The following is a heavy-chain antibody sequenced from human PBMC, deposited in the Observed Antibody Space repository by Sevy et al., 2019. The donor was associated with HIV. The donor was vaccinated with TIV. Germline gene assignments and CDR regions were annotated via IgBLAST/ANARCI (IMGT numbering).Heavy chain of an antibody. CDR3: ARVGWYSSSWSHFDY. D-gene: IGHD6-13*01. CDR2: ISYDGSNK. Sequence: GGSLRLSCAASGFTFSSYAMHWVRQAPGKGLEWVAVISYDGSNKYYADSVKGRFTISRDNSKNTLYLQMNSLRAEDTAVYYCARVGWYSSSWSHFDYWGQRTLVTVSS. J-gene: IGHJ4*02. V-gene: IGHV3-30-3*01. CDR1: GFTFSSYA.